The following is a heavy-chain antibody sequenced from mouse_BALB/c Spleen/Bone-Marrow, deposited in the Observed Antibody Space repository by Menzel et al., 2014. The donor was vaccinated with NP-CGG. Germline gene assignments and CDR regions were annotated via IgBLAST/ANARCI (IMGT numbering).Heavy chain of an antibody. Sequence: QVQLKESGAELVRPGSSVKISCKASGYAFSDYWMNWVKQRPGQGLEWIGQIYPGDGDTNYIGKFKGKATLTADKSSSTAYMQLSSLTSEDSAVYFCARETYGNAWFAYWGQGTLVTVSA. D-gene: IGHD2-1*01. J-gene: IGHJ3*01. V-gene: IGHV1-80*01. CDR1: GYAFSDYW. CDR2: IYPGDGDT. CDR3: ARETYGNAWFAY.